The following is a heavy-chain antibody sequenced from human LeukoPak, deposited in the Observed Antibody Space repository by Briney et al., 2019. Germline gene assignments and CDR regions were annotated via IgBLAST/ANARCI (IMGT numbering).Heavy chain of an antibody. CDR2: IYYSGST. CDR3: ARSGSSWSVDY. V-gene: IGHV4-59*01. CDR1: GGSISSYY. J-gene: IGHJ4*02. D-gene: IGHD6-13*01. Sequence: PSETLSLTCTVSGGSISSYYWSWIRQPPGKGLEWIGYIYYSGSTNYNPSLKSRVTISVDTSKNQFSLKLSSVTAADTAVYYCARSGSSWSVDYWGQGTLVTVSS.